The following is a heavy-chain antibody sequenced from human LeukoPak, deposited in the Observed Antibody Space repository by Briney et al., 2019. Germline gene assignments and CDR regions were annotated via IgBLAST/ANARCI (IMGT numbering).Heavy chain of an antibody. V-gene: IGHV3-21*04. CDR2: ITSSSSYI. J-gene: IGHJ4*02. D-gene: IGHD6-6*01. CDR3: AREYSSSWGGFYYFDY. CDR1: GFTFSTYN. Sequence: PGGSLRLSCAASGFTFSTYNMNWVRQAPGKGLGWVSSITSSSSYIYYADSVKGRFTISRDNAKNPLYLQMNSLRAEDTAVYYCAREYSSSWGGFYYFDYWGQGTLVTVSS.